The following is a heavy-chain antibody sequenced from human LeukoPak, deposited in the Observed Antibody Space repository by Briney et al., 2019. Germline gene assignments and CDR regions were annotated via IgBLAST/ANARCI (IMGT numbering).Heavy chain of an antibody. V-gene: IGHV1-69*13. CDR3: ARDAPLYYYDSSGDQRGFDP. CDR1: GYTFTSYG. J-gene: IGHJ5*02. CDR2: IIPIFGTA. Sequence: SVKVSCKASGYTFTSYGISWVRQAPGQGLEWMGGIIPIFGTANYAQKFQGRVTITADESTSTAYMELSSLRSEDTAVYYCARDAPLYYYDSSGDQRGFDPWGQGTLVTVSS. D-gene: IGHD3-22*01.